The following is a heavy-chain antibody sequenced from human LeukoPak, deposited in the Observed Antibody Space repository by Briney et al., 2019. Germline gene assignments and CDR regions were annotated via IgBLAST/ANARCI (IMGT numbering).Heavy chain of an antibody. CDR1: GYTFTGYY. J-gene: IGHJ6*02. CDR2: INPNSGGT. V-gene: IGHV1-2*02. CDR3: AGAGYSYGYYGMDV. Sequence: ASVTVSCKASGYTFTGYYMYWVRQAPGQGLEWMGWINPNSGGTNYAQKFQGRVTMTRDTSISTAYMELSRLRSDDTAVYYCAGAGYSYGYYGMDVWGQGTTVTVSS. D-gene: IGHD5-18*01.